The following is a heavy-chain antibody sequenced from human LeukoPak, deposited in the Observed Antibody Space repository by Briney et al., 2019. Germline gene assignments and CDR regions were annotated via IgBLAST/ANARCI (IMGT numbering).Heavy chain of an antibody. J-gene: IGHJ6*02. D-gene: IGHD6-13*01. CDR1: GGSISSYY. V-gene: IGHV4-59*01. Sequence: PSETLSLTCTVSGGSISSYYWSWIRQPPGKGLEWIGYIFYSGSTNYNPSLKSRVTISVDTPKNQFSLKLSSVTAADTAVYYCARDRGFTAAAGYYYYGMDVWGQGTTVTVSS. CDR3: ARDRGFTAAAGYYYYGMDV. CDR2: IFYSGST.